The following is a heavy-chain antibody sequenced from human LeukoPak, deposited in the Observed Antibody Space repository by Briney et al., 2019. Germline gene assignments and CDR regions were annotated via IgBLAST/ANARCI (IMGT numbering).Heavy chain of an antibody. D-gene: IGHD2-15*01. Sequence: PGGSLRLSCAASGFTFSSYEMNWVRQALGKGLEWVSYISSSGSTIYYADSVKGRFTISRDNAKNSLYLQMNSLRAEDTAVYYCARLVVVAATQSWGQGTLVTVSS. J-gene: IGHJ5*02. V-gene: IGHV3-48*03. CDR1: GFTFSSYE. CDR2: ISSSGSTI. CDR3: ARLVVVAATQS.